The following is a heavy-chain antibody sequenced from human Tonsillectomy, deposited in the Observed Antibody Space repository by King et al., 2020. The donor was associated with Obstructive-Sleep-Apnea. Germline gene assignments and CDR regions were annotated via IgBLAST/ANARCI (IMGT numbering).Heavy chain of an antibody. CDR1: GGSISSGDYY. V-gene: IGHV4-31*03. CDR3: AKGTPDIPRLRARSYFDL. Sequence: QLQESGPGLVKPSQTLSLTCTVSGGSISSGDYYWSWIRQHPGRGLEWVAYISYRGSTDYNPSLKSRVTISVDTAKNHFSLKLSSVTAADTAVYFCAKGTPDIPRLRARSYFDLWGQGTLVTVSS. D-gene: IGHD2-15*01. CDR2: ISYRGST. J-gene: IGHJ4*02.